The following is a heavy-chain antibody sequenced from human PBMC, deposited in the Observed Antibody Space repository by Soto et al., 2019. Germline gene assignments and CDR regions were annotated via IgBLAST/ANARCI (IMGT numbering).Heavy chain of an antibody. CDR3: AKDRASIESGGTDY. CDR1: GFTFSNYA. CDR2: ISYDGSNK. Sequence: QVQLVESGGGVVQPGRSLRLSCAASGFTFSNYAMHCVRQAPGKGLEWVAIISYDGSNKYYADSVKGQFTVSRDNSRNTLYLQMNSLTADDTAVYYCAKDRASIESGGTDYWGQGTLVTVSS. D-gene: IGHD6-6*01. J-gene: IGHJ4*02. V-gene: IGHV3-30-3*01.